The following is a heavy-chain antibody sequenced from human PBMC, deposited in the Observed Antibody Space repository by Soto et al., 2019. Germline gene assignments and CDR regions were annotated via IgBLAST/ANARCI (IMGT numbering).Heavy chain of an antibody. CDR1: GFTFSSCT. CDR3: SGCSGGACHQNYGMDV. V-gene: IGHV3-21*01. J-gene: IGHJ6*02. Sequence: EVHLVESGGGLVKPGGSLRLSCAVSGFTFSSCTMNWVRQAPGKGLEWVSSISPNTSHIYYADLVKGRFTISRDNAKNSLFLQMNSLRAEDTAVYYCSGCSGGACHQNYGMDVWGQGTTVTVSS. CDR2: ISPNTSHI. D-gene: IGHD2-15*01.